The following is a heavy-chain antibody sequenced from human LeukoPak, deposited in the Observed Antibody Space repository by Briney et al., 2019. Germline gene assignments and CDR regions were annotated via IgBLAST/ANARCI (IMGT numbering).Heavy chain of an antibody. V-gene: IGHV4-34*01. J-gene: IGHJ6*03. Sequence: SETLSLTCAVYGGSFSGYYWSWIRQPPGKGLEWIGEINHSGSTNYNPSLKSRVTISVDTSKNQFSLKLSSVTAADTAVYYCARRPVLTRYMDVWGKGTTVTISS. CDR1: GGSFSGYY. CDR2: INHSGST. D-gene: IGHD2-8*02. CDR3: ARRPVLTRYMDV.